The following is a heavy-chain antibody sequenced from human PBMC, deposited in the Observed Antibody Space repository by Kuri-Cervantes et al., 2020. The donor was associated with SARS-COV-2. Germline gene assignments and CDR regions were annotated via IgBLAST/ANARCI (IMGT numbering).Heavy chain of an antibody. CDR1: GFTFDYYG. V-gene: IGHV3-20*03. Sequence: GESLKIPFAASGFTFDYYGMSWVRQAPGKGLEWVSGINCNGGSKGYADSVKGRFTISRNNTKNLLYLQMNGLRAENTVVYYCARDRLQYTYYFDYWGQGTLVTVSS. CDR2: INCNGGSK. J-gene: IGHJ4*02. CDR3: ARDRLQYTYYFDY. D-gene: IGHD4-11*01.